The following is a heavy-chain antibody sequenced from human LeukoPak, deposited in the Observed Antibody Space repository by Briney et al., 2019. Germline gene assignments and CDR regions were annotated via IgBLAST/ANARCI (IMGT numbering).Heavy chain of an antibody. CDR1: GGSFSGYY. CDR3: ARAGITMIVGIFDP. V-gene: IGHV4-34*01. CDR2: INHSGST. D-gene: IGHD3-22*01. Sequence: SETLSLTCAVYGGSFSGYYWSWIRQPPGKGLEWIGEINHSGSTNYNPSLKSRVTISVDTSKNQFSLKLSSVTAADTAVYYCARAGITMIVGIFDPWGQGTLVTVSS. J-gene: IGHJ5*02.